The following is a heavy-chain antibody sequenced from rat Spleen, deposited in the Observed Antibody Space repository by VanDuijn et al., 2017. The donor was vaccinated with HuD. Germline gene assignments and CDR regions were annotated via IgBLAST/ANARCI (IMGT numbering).Heavy chain of an antibody. CDR1: GFTFSDYY. Sequence: EVQLVESGGGLVQPGRSMKLSCAASGFTFSDYYMAWVRQAPKKGLEWVASISYEGSSTYYGDSVKGRFTISRDNAKSTLYLQMNSLRSEDTATYYCARIYSPRDVMDAWGQGASVTVSS. D-gene: IGHD1-2*01. J-gene: IGHJ4*01. CDR3: ARIYSPRDVMDA. CDR2: ISYEGSST. V-gene: IGHV5-22*01.